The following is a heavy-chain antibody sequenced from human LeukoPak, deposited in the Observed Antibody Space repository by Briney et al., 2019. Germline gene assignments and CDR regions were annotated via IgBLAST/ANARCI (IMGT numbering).Heavy chain of an antibody. CDR1: GFTFTTYA. Sequence: GGTLRLSCGASGFTFTTYAMSWVRQAPGKGLEWVSAISGSGGSTYYADSVKGRVTISRDNSKNTLYLQMNSLRAEDTAVYYCAKDPRGYSYAFDDFDYWGQGTLVTVSS. CDR3: AKDPRGYSYAFDDFDY. V-gene: IGHV3-23*01. D-gene: IGHD5-18*01. CDR2: ISGSGGST. J-gene: IGHJ4*02.